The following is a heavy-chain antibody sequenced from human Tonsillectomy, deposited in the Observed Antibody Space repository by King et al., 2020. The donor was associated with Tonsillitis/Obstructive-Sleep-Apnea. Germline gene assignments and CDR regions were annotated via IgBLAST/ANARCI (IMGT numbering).Heavy chain of an antibody. CDR3: ARRGEIVGLDS. CDR1: GGSFTGYS. V-gene: IGHV4-34*01. D-gene: IGHD2-15*01. J-gene: IGHJ4*02. Sequence: VQLPQWGAGLLKPSETLSLTCAVYGGSFTGYSWSWIRQPPGKGLEWIGEINHSGSTNYNPSLKSRVTISGDTSKNQFSLKLSSVTAADTAVYYCARRGEIVGLDSWGQGSLVTVSS. CDR2: INHSGST.